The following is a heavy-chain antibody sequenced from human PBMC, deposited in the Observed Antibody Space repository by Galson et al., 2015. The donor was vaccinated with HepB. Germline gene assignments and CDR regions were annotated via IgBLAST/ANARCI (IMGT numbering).Heavy chain of an antibody. CDR2: ISYDGSNK. CDR3: ARDGATYTGYSSSWHYYYYGMDV. Sequence: SLRLSCAASGFTFSSYAMHWVRQAPGKGLEWVAVISYDGSNKYYADSVKGRFTISRDNSKNTLYLQMNSLRAEDTAVYYCARDGATYTGYSSSWHYYYYGMDVWGQGTTVTVSS. V-gene: IGHV3-30-3*01. J-gene: IGHJ6*02. CDR1: GFTFSSYA. D-gene: IGHD6-13*01.